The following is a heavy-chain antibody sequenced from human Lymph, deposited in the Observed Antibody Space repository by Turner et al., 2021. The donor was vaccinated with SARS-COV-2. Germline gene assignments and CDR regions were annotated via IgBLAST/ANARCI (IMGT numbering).Heavy chain of an antibody. Sequence: QVQLPESGPGLVKPSKTLSLPCPVPGGPISSGDYYWSWIRQPPGKGLECIEYIYYSGSSYYNPSLKSRVTIAVDTSKNQFSLKRSSVTAADTAVYYCARVVVLRRAYIDYWGQGTLVTVSS. CDR1: GGPISSGDYY. D-gene: IGHD2-8*01. CDR3: ARVVVLRRAYIDY. J-gene: IGHJ4*02. V-gene: IGHV4-30-4*01. CDR2: IYYSGSS.